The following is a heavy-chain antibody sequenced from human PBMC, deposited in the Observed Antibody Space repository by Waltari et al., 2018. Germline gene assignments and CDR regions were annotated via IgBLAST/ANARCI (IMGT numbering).Heavy chain of an antibody. J-gene: IGHJ4*02. CDR2: MNQNGGDT. CDR1: GYTFTGTY. D-gene: IGHD2-2*02. Sequence: QVQLVQSGAEVKTPGASVKVSCKASGYTFTGTYVHWMRQAPGQGREWRGWMNQNGGDTYLVERVQGRVTMATDTSISTVYMELTSLRPDDTAVYYCARAIILGVWGFAYWGQGTLVSVSS. CDR3: ARAIILGVWGFAY. V-gene: IGHV1-2*02.